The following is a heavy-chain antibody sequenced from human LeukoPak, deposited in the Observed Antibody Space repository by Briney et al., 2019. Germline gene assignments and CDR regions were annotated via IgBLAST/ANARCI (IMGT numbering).Heavy chain of an antibody. CDR3: ARVAGWFGKGAFDI. CDR2: MYTSGST. V-gene: IGHV4-4*07. CDR1: GGSISSYY. D-gene: IGHD3-10*01. J-gene: IGHJ3*02. Sequence: SETLSLTCTVSGGSISSYYWSWIRQPAGKGLEWIGRMYTSGSTNYNPSLKSRVTMSVDTSKNQFSLKLSSVTAADTAVYYCARVAGWFGKGAFDIWGQGTMVTVSS.